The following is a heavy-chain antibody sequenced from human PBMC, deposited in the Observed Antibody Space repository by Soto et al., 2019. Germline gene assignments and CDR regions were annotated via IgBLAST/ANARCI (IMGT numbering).Heavy chain of an antibody. D-gene: IGHD3-3*01. V-gene: IGHV1-2*04. Sequence: ASVKVSCKASGYTFTGYYMHWVRQAPGQGLEWMGWINPNSGGTNYAQKFQGWVTMTRDTSISTAYMELSRLRSDDTAVYYCARALTYYDFWSGYYAPSDYGMDVWGQGTTVTVSS. J-gene: IGHJ6*02. CDR3: ARALTYYDFWSGYYAPSDYGMDV. CDR2: INPNSGGT. CDR1: GYTFTGYY.